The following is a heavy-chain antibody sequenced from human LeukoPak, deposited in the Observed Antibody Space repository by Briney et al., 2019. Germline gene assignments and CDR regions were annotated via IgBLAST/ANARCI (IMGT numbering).Heavy chain of an antibody. CDR2: VNSDGSTS. V-gene: IGHV3-74*01. D-gene: IGHD6-25*01. J-gene: IGHJ4*02. CDR3: ARLGSQGGVAALDY. CDR1: GFTLSSYW. Sequence: GGSLRLSCAASGFTLSSYWMHWVRQAPGKELVWVSRVNSDGSTSGYADSVKGRFTISRDNAKNTLYLQMNSLRAEDTAVYYCARLGSQGGVAALDYWGQGTLVTVSS.